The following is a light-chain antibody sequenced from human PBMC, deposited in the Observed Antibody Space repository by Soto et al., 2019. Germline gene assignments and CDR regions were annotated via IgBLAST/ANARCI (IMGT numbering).Light chain of an antibody. V-gene: IGKV1-33*01. CDR3: QQYDNPVT. Sequence: DIQLTQSPSSLSASVGDRVTITCQASQDIMHYLNWYQQRPGKAPKLLIYVGSNLETGVPMRFSGSGSGTDFTLTISSLQPEDLGTYYCQQYDNPVTFGGGTKVEMK. CDR2: VGS. J-gene: IGKJ4*01. CDR1: QDIMHY.